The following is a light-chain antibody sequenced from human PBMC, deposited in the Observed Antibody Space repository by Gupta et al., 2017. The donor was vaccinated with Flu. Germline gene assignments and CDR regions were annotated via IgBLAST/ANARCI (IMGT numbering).Light chain of an antibody. CDR1: QSVSSY. Sequence: EIVLTQSPATLSLSPGERATLSCRASQSVSSYLAWYKQKPGQAPRLLIYDVSNRATGIPARFSGSGSETDFTLTISSLEPEDYAVYYCQHRSTRPLTFGGGTKVEI. V-gene: IGKV3-11*01. J-gene: IGKJ4*01. CDR3: QHRSTRPLT. CDR2: DVS.